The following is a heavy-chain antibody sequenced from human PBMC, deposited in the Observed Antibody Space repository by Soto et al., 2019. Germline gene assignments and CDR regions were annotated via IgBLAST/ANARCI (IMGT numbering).Heavy chain of an antibody. CDR1: EYTLTDYY. CDR2: INPNSGGT. CDR3: ATVKVATVSYYFDY. V-gene: IGHV1-2*04. D-gene: IGHD2-15*01. Sequence: ASVKVSCKASEYTLTDYYIHWVRQAPGQGLEWMGWINPNSGGTNYAQTFQGWVTMTRDTSISTAYMELRNLRSDDTAVYYCATVKVATVSYYFDYWGQGTLVTVSS. J-gene: IGHJ4*02.